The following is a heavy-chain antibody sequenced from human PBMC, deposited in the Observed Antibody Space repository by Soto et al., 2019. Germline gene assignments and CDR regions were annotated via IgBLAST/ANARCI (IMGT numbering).Heavy chain of an antibody. CDR2: ISYDGSNK. D-gene: IGHD2-21*02. V-gene: IGHV3-30-3*01. CDR1: GFTFSSYA. J-gene: IGHJ3*02. CDR3: AREGVVTDAFDI. Sequence: GGSLRLSCAASGFTFSSYAIHWVRQAPGKGLEWVAVISYDGSNKYYADSVKGRFTISRDNSKNTLYLQMNSLRAEDTAVYYCAREGVVTDAFDIWGQGTMVTVSS.